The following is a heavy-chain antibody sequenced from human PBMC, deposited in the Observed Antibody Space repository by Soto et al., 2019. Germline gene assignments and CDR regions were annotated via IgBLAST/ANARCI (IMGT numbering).Heavy chain of an antibody. Sequence: GGSLRLSCAASGFTFSSYWMSWVRQAPGKGLEWVANIKQDGSEKYYVDSVKGRFTISRDNAKNSLYLQMNSLRAEDTAVYYCARPAAYYYYYGMDVWGQGTTVTVSS. V-gene: IGHV3-7*03. CDR1: GFTFSSYW. CDR2: IKQDGSEK. J-gene: IGHJ6*02. CDR3: ARPAAYYYYYGMDV. D-gene: IGHD2-2*01.